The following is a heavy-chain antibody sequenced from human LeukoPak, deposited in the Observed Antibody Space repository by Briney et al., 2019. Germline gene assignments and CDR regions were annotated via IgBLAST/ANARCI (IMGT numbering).Heavy chain of an antibody. J-gene: IGHJ5*02. CDR1: GGTFSSYA. CDR3: ARDLIVVVPAAMESGLGCDP. CDR2: IIPIFGTA. Sequence: SVKVSCKASGGTFSSYAISWVRQAPGQGLEWMGGIIPIFGTANYAQKFQGRVTITADESTSTAYMELSSLRSEDTAVYYCARDLIVVVPAAMESGLGCDPWGQGTLVTVSS. D-gene: IGHD2-2*01. V-gene: IGHV1-69*13.